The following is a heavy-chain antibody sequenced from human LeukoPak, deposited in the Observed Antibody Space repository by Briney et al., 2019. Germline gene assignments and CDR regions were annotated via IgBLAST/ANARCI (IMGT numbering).Heavy chain of an antibody. CDR1: GFTFSSQA. Sequence: GGSLRLSCVVSGFTFSSQAMSWVRQAPGKGLEWIAGISESGDVTFHVDSVKGRFTISRDNSRNTLFLQMNSLRAEDTAVHYCARDRGTQGSSWYTAFDYWGQGTLVTVSS. J-gene: IGHJ4*02. CDR3: ARDRGTQGSSWYTAFDY. V-gene: IGHV3-23*01. CDR2: ISESGDVT. D-gene: IGHD6-13*01.